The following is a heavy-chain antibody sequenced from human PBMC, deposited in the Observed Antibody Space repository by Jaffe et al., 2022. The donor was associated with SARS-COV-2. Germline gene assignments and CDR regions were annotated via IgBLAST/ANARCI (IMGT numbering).Heavy chain of an antibody. Sequence: QVQLQESGPGLVKPSQTLSLTCTVSGGSISSGGYYWSWIRQHPGKGLEWIGYIYYSGSTSYNPSLKSRVTISVDTSKNQFSLRLTSVTTADTAMYYCARDVFVVANYYGMDVWGQGTTVTVSS. CDR1: GGSISSGGYY. D-gene: IGHD2-2*01. CDR3: ARDVFVVANYYGMDV. J-gene: IGHJ6*02. CDR2: IYYSGST. V-gene: IGHV4-31*03.